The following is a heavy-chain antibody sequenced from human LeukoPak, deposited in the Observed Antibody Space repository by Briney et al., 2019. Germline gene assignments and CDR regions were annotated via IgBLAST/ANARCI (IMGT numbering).Heavy chain of an antibody. CDR3: ARYSSGWPFDY. D-gene: IGHD6-19*01. CDR2: IYYSGST. Sequence: SETLSLTCAVSGGSISSYYWSWIRQPPGKGLEWIGYIYYSGSTNYNPSLKSRVTITVDTSKNQFSLKLSSVTAADTAVYYCARYSSGWPFDYWGQGTLVTVSS. V-gene: IGHV4-59*08. J-gene: IGHJ4*02. CDR1: GGSISSYY.